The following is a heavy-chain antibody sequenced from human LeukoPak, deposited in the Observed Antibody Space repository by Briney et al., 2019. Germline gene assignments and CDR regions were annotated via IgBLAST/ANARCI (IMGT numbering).Heavy chain of an antibody. Sequence: GASVKVSCKASGDTFTSYGISWVRQAPGQGLEWMGWISAYNGNTNYAQKLQGRVTMTTDTSTSTAYMELRSLRSDDTAVYYCARARGYSSGWYDIGYYYYYGMDVWGQGTTVTVSS. D-gene: IGHD6-19*01. V-gene: IGHV1-18*01. CDR3: ARARGYSSGWYDIGYYYYYGMDV. J-gene: IGHJ6*02. CDR2: ISAYNGNT. CDR1: GDTFTSYG.